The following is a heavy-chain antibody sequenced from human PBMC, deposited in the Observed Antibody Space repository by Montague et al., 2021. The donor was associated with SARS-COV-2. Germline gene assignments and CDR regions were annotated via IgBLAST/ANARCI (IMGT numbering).Heavy chain of an antibody. V-gene: IGHV4-39*07. Sequence: SETLSLTCTVSGGSISSSSYYWGWIRQPPGKGLEWMGNIFYSGSTNYNPSLKSRVTISVDTSKNQFSLKLSSVTAADTAVYYCARTDYNSSWFGAKKWFDPWGQGTLVTVPS. J-gene: IGHJ5*02. CDR1: GGSISSSSYY. CDR2: IFYSGST. D-gene: IGHD6-13*01. CDR3: ARTDYNSSWFGAKKWFDP.